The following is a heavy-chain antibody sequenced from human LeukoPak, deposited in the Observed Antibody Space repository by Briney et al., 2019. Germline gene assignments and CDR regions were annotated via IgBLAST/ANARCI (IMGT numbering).Heavy chain of an antibody. J-gene: IGHJ5*02. V-gene: IGHV1-69*04. D-gene: IGHD1-14*01. CDR1: GYTFTSYG. Sequence: SVNVSCKASGYTFTSYGISWVRQAPGQGPEWMGRIIPILGIANYAQKFQGRVTITADKSTSTAYMGLSSLRSEDTAVYYCARGTTRKNWFDPWGQGTLVTVSS. CDR2: IIPILGIA. CDR3: ARGTTRKNWFDP.